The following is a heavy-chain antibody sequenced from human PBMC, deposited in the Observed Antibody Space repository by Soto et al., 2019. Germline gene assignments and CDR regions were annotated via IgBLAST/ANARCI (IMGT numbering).Heavy chain of an antibody. Sequence: ASVKVSCKASAYSFTSVAINWVRQTTGQGLEWMGWMQPSSGRTGYAQKFQGRVTMTRDTSINTAYMELSSLTSDDTAFYYCARGVTAGVDYWGRGTLVTVSS. V-gene: IGHV1-8*01. D-gene: IGHD1-26*01. J-gene: IGHJ4*02. CDR1: AYSFTSVA. CDR3: ARGVTAGVDY. CDR2: MQPSSGRT.